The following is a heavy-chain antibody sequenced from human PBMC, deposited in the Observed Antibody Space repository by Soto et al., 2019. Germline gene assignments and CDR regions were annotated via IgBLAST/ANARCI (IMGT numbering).Heavy chain of an antibody. CDR2: INPSGGST. V-gene: IGHV1-46*01. CDR1: GYTFTSYY. J-gene: IGHJ3*02. Sequence: ASVKVSCKASGYTFTSYYMHWVRQAPGQGLEWMGIINPSGGSTSYAQKFQGRVTMTRDTSTSTVYMELSSLRSEDTAVYYCAARGYCSSTSCYGGDAFDIWGQGTMVTVSS. CDR3: AARGYCSSTSCYGGDAFDI. D-gene: IGHD2-2*01.